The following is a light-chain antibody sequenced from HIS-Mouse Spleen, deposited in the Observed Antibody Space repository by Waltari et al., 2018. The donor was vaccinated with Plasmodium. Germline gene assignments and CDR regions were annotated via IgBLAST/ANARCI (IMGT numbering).Light chain of an antibody. Sequence: DIQMTPSPSTLPASVGGGVTITCRASQRISSSLAWYQQKPVKAPKLLIYEASSLATGVPSRFSGSGSGTEFTLTISSLQPDDFAAYYCQQYNSYSCTFGQGTKVDIK. CDR3: QQYNSYSCT. J-gene: IGKJ1*01. CDR2: EAS. V-gene: IGKV1-5*03. CDR1: QRISSS.